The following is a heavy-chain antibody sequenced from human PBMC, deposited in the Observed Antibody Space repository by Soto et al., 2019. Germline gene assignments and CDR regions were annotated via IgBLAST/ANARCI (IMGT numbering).Heavy chain of an antibody. CDR3: ARGEYYYDSSGYPYYFDY. Sequence: SETLSLTCTVSGGSISSGGYYWSWIRQHPXKGLEWIGYIYYSRSTYYNPSLKSRVTISVDTSKNQFSLKLSSVTAADTAVYYCARGEYYYDSSGYPYYFDYWGQGTLVTVFS. CDR2: IYYSRST. CDR1: GGSISSGGYY. J-gene: IGHJ4*02. D-gene: IGHD3-22*01. V-gene: IGHV4-31*03.